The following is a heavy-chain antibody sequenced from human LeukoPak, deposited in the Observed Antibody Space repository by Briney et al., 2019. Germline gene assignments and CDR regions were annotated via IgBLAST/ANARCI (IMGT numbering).Heavy chain of an antibody. V-gene: IGHV4-39*01. CDR2: IYYSGST. D-gene: IGHD1-26*01. Sequence: SETLSLTCTVSGGSISSSSYYWGWLRQPPGTGLEWIGSIYYSGSTYYNPSLKSRVTISVDTSKNQSSLKLSSVTAADTAVYYCARQASGSYYAGCDYWGQGTLVTVSS. CDR3: ARQASGSYYAGCDY. CDR1: GGSISSSSYY. J-gene: IGHJ4*02.